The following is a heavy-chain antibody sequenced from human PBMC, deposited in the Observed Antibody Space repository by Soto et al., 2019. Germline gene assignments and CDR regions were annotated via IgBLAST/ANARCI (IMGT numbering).Heavy chain of an antibody. D-gene: IGHD3-16*01. J-gene: IGHJ4*02. CDR1: GGSFSSFA. CDR3: ARGKSLGHGVGITFYDY. V-gene: IGHV1-69*01. Sequence: QVQLVQSGAEVKTPGSSVKVSCKASGGSFSSFAISWVRQAPGQAPEWMGGIIPIFATGNYAQKFQGRVTISADGSTSPAYMELSSLTSDDTAIYYCARGKSLGHGVGITFYDYWGQGTLVTVSS. CDR2: IIPIFATG.